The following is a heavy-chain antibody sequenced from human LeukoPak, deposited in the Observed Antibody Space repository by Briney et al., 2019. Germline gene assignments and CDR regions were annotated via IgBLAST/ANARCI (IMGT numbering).Heavy chain of an antibody. J-gene: IGHJ4*02. V-gene: IGHV4-61*02. CDR2: IYTSGST. Sequence: SETLSLTCTVSGGSISSGSYYWSWIRQPAGKGLEWIGRIYTSGSTNYNPSLKSRVTISVDTSKNQFSLKLSSVTAADTAVYYCARGRGSTVTIRRASSPDFDYWGQGTLVTVSS. CDR1: GGSISSGSYY. D-gene: IGHD4-17*01. CDR3: ARGRGSTVTIRRASSPDFDY.